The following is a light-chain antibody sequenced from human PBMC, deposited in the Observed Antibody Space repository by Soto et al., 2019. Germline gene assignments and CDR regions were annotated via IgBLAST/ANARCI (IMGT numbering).Light chain of an antibody. J-gene: IGKJ1*01. CDR1: QSVSSY. CDR2: DAS. Sequence: EIVLTQSPATLSLSPGERATLSCRASQSVSSYLAWYQQKPGQAPRLLIYDASNRATGIPARFIGSGSGTDFTLTISSLEPEDFAVYDCQQRSNWPQTFGQGTKVEIK. V-gene: IGKV3-11*01. CDR3: QQRSNWPQT.